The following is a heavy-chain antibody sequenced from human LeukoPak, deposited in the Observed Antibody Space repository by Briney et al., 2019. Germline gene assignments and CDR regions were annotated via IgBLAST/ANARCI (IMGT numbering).Heavy chain of an antibody. CDR3: AAEVALPTVTKGTDAFDI. J-gene: IGHJ3*02. CDR2: INHSGST. Sequence: PSETLSLTCAVYGGSFSGYYWSWIRQPPGKGLEWIGEINHSGSTNYNPSLKSRVTISVDTSKNQFSLKLSSVTAADTAVYYCAAEVALPTVTKGTDAFDIWGQGTMVTVSS. V-gene: IGHV4-34*01. CDR1: GGSFSGYY. D-gene: IGHD4-17*01.